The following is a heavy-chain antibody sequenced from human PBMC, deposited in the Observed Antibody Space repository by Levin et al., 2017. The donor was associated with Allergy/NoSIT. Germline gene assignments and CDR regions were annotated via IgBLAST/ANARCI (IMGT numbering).Heavy chain of an antibody. CDR1: GITFSNAW. CDR3: TTYSSSWYYFDY. CDR2: IKSKTDGGTV. J-gene: IGHJ4*02. Sequence: GGFLRLSCVASGITFSNAWLSWSRQAPGKGLEWVGRIKSKTDGGTVEYAAPVKGRFTISRDDSKNTLYLQMNSLQTEDTAVYFCTTYSSSWYYFDYWGQGTLVTVSS. D-gene: IGHD6-13*01. V-gene: IGHV3-15*01.